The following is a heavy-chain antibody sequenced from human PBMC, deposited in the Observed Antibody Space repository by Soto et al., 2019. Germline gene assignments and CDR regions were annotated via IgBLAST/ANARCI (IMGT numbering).Heavy chain of an antibody. D-gene: IGHD2-21*02. V-gene: IGHV3-33*01. J-gene: IGHJ4*02. CDR2: IWNDGINK. CDR3: ARHAALLDVDY. CDR1: GFTFSSYG. Sequence: QVQLVESGGGVVQPGRSLRLSCAASGFTFSSYGMHWVRQAPGKGLEWVAVIWNDGINKYYTDSVQGRFTISRDNSKNTLYLQMNSLRAEDTAVYYCARHAALLDVDYWGQGTLVTVSS.